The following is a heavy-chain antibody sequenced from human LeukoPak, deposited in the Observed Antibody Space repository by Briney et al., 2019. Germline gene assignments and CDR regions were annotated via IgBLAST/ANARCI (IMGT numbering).Heavy chain of an antibody. CDR1: GFTFSKHA. CDR3: ARGDVVTTGPLDY. CDR2: ISNDGSNK. J-gene: IGHJ4*02. D-gene: IGHD5-12*01. V-gene: IGHV3-30*04. Sequence: GGSLRLSCAAFGFTFSKHAMHWVRQAPGKGLEWVAAISNDGSNKYYADSVKGRFTISRDNSKNTLYLQMSSLRAEDTAVFYCARGDVVTTGPLDYWGQGTLVTSVSS.